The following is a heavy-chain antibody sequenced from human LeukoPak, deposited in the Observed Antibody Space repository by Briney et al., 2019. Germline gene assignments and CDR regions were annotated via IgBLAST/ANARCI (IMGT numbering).Heavy chain of an antibody. J-gene: IGHJ5*02. D-gene: IGHD5-12*01. CDR2: IYYSGST. V-gene: IGHV4-59*06. CDR1: GGAFSDYN. CDR3: ARGGGGYDSYWFDP. Sequence: SEALSLTCTVNGGAFSDYNWNWIRQHPGKGLEWIGYIYYSGSTYYNPSLKSRVTISVDTSKNQFSLKLSSVTAADTAVYYCARGGGGYDSYWFDPWGQGTLVTVSS.